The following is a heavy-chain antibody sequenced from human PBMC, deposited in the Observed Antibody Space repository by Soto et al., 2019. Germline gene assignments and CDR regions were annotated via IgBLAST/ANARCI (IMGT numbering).Heavy chain of an antibody. CDR1: SISTYS. V-gene: IGHV4-59*12. CDR3: ARGLPIAAPALYYYHGMDV. Sequence: SETLSLTCTVDSISTYSWNWIRQTPGKGLEWIGYIYYLGRTNYNRSLKSRVTISIDMSKNQFSLRLNSVTAADTAVYYCARGLPIAAPALYYYHGMDVWGQGSTVT. D-gene: IGHD6-13*01. CDR2: IYYLGRT. J-gene: IGHJ6*02.